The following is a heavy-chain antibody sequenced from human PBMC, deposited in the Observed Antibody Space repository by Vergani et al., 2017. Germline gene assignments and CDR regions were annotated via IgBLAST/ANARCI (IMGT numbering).Heavy chain of an antibody. CDR2: IYYSGST. Sequence: QLQLPESGPGLVKPSATLSLTCSVSGASLRSSNYYWGWIRQPPGKGLEWIAGIYYSGSTYYNPSLKSRVTISVDTSKNQFSLKLSSVTAADTAVYFCARHSTVEWLVKLGWIDPWGQGILVTVAS. D-gene: IGHD6-19*01. CDR3: ARHSTVEWLVKLGWIDP. V-gene: IGHV4-39*01. CDR1: GASLRSSNYY. J-gene: IGHJ5*02.